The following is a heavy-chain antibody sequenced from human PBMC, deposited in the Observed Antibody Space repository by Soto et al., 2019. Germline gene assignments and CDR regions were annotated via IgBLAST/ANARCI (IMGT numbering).Heavy chain of an antibody. V-gene: IGHV3-33*01. Sequence: QVQLVESGGGVVQPGRSLRLSCAASGFTFSTYGMHWVRQAPGKGLEWVAVIWYDGSNKFYADSLKGRFTISRDNSKNTLXLQMDSLRAEDTAVXYCARDINWGKASDIWGQGTMVTVSS. D-gene: IGHD7-27*01. CDR2: IWYDGSNK. J-gene: IGHJ3*02. CDR1: GFTFSTYG. CDR3: ARDINWGKASDI.